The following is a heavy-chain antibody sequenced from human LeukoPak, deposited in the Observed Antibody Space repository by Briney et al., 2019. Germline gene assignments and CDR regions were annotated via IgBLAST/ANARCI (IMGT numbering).Heavy chain of an antibody. V-gene: IGHV1-18*04. D-gene: IGHD2-15*01. CDR1: GYTFTSYG. J-gene: IGHJ5*02. Sequence: ASLNVSCEASGYTFTSYGISWVRQAPGQGLEWMGWISAYNGNTNYAQKLQGRVTMTTDTSTSTAYMELRSLRSDDTAVYYCARVVGGGWFDPWGQGTLVTVSS. CDR3: ARVVGGGWFDP. CDR2: ISAYNGNT.